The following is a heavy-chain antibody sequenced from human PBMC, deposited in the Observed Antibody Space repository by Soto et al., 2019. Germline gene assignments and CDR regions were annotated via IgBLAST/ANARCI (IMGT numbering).Heavy chain of an antibody. J-gene: IGHJ5*02. CDR1: GYTFTSFG. V-gene: IGHV1-18*04. D-gene: IGHD6-6*01. Sequence: SVKVSCKASGYTFTSFGITWVRQAPGQDLEWMGWISAYNGDTNYAPRLQGRVTMTTDTSTTTVYMELKNLKSDDTAVYYCARDQEYSTSGLYWFDLWGQGTLVTV. CDR2: ISAYNGDT. CDR3: ARDQEYSTSGLYWFDL.